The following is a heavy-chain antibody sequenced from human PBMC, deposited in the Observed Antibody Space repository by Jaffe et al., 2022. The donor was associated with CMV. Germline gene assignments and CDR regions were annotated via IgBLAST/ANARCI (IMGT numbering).Heavy chain of an antibody. D-gene: IGHD6-13*01. J-gene: IGHJ4*02. V-gene: IGHV4-4*02. CDR2: IYHSGTT. CDR3: ARAGLPAAGTIRDVNVDY. CDR1: GGSISSFNW. Sequence: QVQLQESGPGLVKPSGTLSLTCAVSGGSISSFNWWTWVRQPPGRGLEWIGEIYHSGTTNYNPSLNSRVTISVDKSKNQFSLNLNSLTAADTAVYYCARAGLPAAGTIRDVNVDYWGQGTLVTVSS.